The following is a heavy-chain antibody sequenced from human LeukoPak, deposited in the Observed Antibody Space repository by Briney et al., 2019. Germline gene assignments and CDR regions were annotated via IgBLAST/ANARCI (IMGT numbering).Heavy chain of an antibody. J-gene: IGHJ4*02. CDR1: GGSISGYY. CDR2: IYYSGST. Sequence: PSETLSLTCTVSGGSISGYYWSWIRQPPGKGLEWIGYIYYSGSTNYNPSLKSRVTISVDTSKNQFSLKLSSVTAADTAVYYCAGSDALAVAGFDYWGQGTLVTVSS. D-gene: IGHD6-19*01. V-gene: IGHV4-59*08. CDR3: AGSDALAVAGFDY.